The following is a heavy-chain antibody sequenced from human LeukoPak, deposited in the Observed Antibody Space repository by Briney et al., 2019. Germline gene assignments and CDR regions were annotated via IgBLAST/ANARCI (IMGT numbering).Heavy chain of an antibody. J-gene: IGHJ4*02. CDR3: ARVFYISPYYDSSGYYAG. Sequence: PGGSLRLSCAASGFTFSSYWMHWVRQAPGRGLVWVSRINSDGSSTSYADSVKGRFTISRDNAKNTLYLQMNSLRAEDTAVYYCARVFYISPYYDSSGYYAGWGQGTLVTVSS. CDR2: INSDGSST. V-gene: IGHV3-74*01. CDR1: GFTFSSYW. D-gene: IGHD3-22*01.